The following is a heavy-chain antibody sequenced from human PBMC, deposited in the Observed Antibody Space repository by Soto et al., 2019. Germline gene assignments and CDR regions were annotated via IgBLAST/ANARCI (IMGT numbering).Heavy chain of an antibody. CDR3: AKEGSAYSSTWYDC. CDR1: GFTFSSYG. CDR2: ISYDGSNK. D-gene: IGHD6-13*01. J-gene: IGHJ5*01. Sequence: GGSLRLSCAASGFTFSSYGMHWVRQAPGKGLEWVAVISYDGSNKYYADSVKGRFTISRDNSKNTLYLQMNSLRAEDTAVYYCAKEGSAYSSTWYDCWGQGTLVTVSS. V-gene: IGHV3-30*18.